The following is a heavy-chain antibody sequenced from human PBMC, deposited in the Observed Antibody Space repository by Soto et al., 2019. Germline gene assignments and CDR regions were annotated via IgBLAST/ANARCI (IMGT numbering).Heavy chain of an antibody. V-gene: IGHV5-51*01. CDR2: IYPGDSET. CDR1: GHSFVTHW. Sequence: GESLKISCNGSGHSFVTHWIGWVRQMPGKGLEWMGIIYPGDSETKYSPSFQGQVTISADKSISTAYLQWSSLKASDTALYYCVSTINGYFEYWGQGTLVTVSS. D-gene: IGHD3-9*01. J-gene: IGHJ4*02. CDR3: VSTINGYFEY.